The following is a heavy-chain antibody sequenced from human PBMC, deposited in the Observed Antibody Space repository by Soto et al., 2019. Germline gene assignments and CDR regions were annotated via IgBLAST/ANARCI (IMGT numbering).Heavy chain of an antibody. V-gene: IGHV1-8*01. CDR2: MNPNSGNT. CDR3: ATHYGDSPYYYYYYGMDV. J-gene: IGHJ6*02. Sequence: ASVKVSCKASGYTFTSYDINWVRQATGQGLEWMGWMNPNSGNTGYAQKFQGRVTMTRNTSISTAYMELSSLRSEDTAVYYCATHYGDSPYYYYYYGMDVWGQGTTVTVSS. CDR1: GYTFTSYD. D-gene: IGHD4-17*01.